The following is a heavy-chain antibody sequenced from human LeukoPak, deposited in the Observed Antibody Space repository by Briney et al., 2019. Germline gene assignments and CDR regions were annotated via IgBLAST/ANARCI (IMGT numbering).Heavy chain of an antibody. V-gene: IGHV4-59*01. J-gene: IGHJ4*02. Sequence: KPSETLSLTCTVSGGSISSYYWSWVRQPPGKGLEWLGYIYYTGSTNYNPSLKSRVTISVDTSKNQFSLKLSSVTAADTAVYYCARVDSSNWDDSRGYFDYWGQGTLVTVSS. CDR3: ARVDSSNWDDSRGYFDY. CDR1: GGSISSYY. D-gene: IGHD6-13*01. CDR2: IYYTGST.